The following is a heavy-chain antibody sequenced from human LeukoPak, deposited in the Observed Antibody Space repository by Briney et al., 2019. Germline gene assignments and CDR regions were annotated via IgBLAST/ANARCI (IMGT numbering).Heavy chain of an antibody. CDR3: ARVRLVVVPAAMYYFDY. CDR2: ISYDGSNK. V-gene: IGHV3-30-3*01. Sequence: PGGSLRLSCAASGFTFSSYAMHWVRQAPGKGLEWVAVISYDGSNKYHADSVKGRFTISRDNSKNTLYLQMNSLRAEDTAVYYCARVRLVVVPAAMYYFDYWGQGTLVTVSS. CDR1: GFTFSSYA. D-gene: IGHD2-2*01. J-gene: IGHJ4*02.